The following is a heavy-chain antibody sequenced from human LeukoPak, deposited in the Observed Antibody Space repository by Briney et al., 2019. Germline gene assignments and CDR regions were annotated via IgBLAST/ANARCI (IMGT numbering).Heavy chain of an antibody. CDR1: GGSITSYY. CDR2: IYYSGSI. J-gene: IGHJ4*02. CDR3: ARASSSNWYADY. V-gene: IGHV4-59*01. D-gene: IGHD6-13*01. Sequence: PSETLSLTCTVSGGSITSYYWSWIRQPPGKGLEWIGYIYYSGSINYNPSLKSRVTISVDTSKNQFSLRLSSVTAADTAVYYCARASSSNWYADYWGQGTLVTVSS.